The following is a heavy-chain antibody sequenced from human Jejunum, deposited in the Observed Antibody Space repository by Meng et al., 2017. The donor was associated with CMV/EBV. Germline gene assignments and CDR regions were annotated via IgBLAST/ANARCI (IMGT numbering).Heavy chain of an antibody. D-gene: IGHD3-22*01. CDR1: GGAVRGDY. CDR2: IDQSGST. V-gene: IGHV4-34*01. CDR3: ARGYYDTSPFY. Sequence: AGCGGAVRGDYWSGIRQPAGKGLEWIGRIDQSGSTKYNPSLKSRVTISVDTSKNQFSLKLSSVTAADTAVYYCARGYYDTSPFYWGQGTLVTVSS. J-gene: IGHJ4*02.